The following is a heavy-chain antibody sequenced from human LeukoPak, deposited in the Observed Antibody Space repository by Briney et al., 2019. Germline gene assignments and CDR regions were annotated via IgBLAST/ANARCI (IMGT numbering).Heavy chain of an antibody. CDR3: ASSYSTSWYRGYYFDY. J-gene: IGHJ4*02. CDR1: GGSISSYY. CDR2: IYYSGST. D-gene: IGHD6-13*01. Sequence: SETLPLTCTVSGGSISSYYWSWIRQPPRKGLEWIGYIYYSGSTIYNPSLKSRVTISVDTSKNQFSLKLSSVTAADTAVYYCASSYSTSWYRGYYFDYWSQGTLVTVSS. V-gene: IGHV4-59*08.